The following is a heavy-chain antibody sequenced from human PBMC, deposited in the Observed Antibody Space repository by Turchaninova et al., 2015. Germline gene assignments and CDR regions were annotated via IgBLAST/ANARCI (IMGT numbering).Heavy chain of an antibody. V-gene: IGHV1-8*03. CDR2: MNPNSGNK. J-gene: IGHJ4*01. D-gene: IGHD3-10*01. CDR1: GYTFTDYD. CDR3: ARSPAWGSGNYLYYFDY. Sequence: QVQLVPSGAEVRKPGASVKVSCKSSGYTFTDYDINWVRQGTGQGLEGMGWMNPNSGNKSYAQKFQGRVSITRNTSISTAYMELNSLRSEDTAVYYCARSPAWGSGNYLYYFDYWGQGTLVTVSS.